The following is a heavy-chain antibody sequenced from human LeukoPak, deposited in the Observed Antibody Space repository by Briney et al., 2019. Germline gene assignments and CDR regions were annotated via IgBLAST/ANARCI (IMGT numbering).Heavy chain of an antibody. V-gene: IGHV3-15*07. J-gene: IGHJ4*02. Sequence: GGSLRLSCGASGLSFRSAWMNWVRQAPGKGLEWVGRIRSKADNGTAEYAALVKGRFTISRDDSKKMLYLQMNSPEVNDTAVYYCTTRGYCSGAGCYSDYWGQGTLVTVSS. D-gene: IGHD2-2*02. CDR1: GLSFRSAW. CDR3: TTRGYCSGAGCYSDY. CDR2: IRSKADNGTA.